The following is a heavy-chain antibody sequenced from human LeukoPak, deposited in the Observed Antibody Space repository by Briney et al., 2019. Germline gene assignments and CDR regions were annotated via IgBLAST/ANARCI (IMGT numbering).Heavy chain of an antibody. CDR3: ARGSGSTRLGFDP. CDR2: IYYSGST. Sequence: SETLSLTCTVSGGSISSDYWSWIRQPPGKGLEWIGYIYYSGSTNYNPSLKSRVTISVDTSKNQFSLKLSSVTAADTAVYYCARGSGSTRLGFDPWGQGTLVTVSS. V-gene: IGHV4-59*08. D-gene: IGHD3-10*01. CDR1: GGSISSDY. J-gene: IGHJ5*02.